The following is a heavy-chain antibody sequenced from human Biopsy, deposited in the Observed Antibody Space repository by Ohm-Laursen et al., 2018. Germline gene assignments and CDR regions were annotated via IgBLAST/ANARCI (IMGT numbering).Heavy chain of an antibody. V-gene: IGHV3-23*01. J-gene: IGHJ5*01. D-gene: IGHD1-14*01. CDR3: VKQWGGYNFDP. Sequence: SLRLSCAASGFTFHTYAMNWVRQAPGQGLEWVAHIDVSDYNTYYADSVRGRFTISRDNSKQMVHLEINSLAADDTAVYYCVKQWGGYNFDPWGQGTLVTVSS. CDR1: GFTFHTYA. CDR2: IDVSDYNT.